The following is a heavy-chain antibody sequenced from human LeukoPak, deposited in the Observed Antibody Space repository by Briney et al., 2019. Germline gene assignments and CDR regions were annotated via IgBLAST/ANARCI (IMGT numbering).Heavy chain of an antibody. CDR1: GFTVSSNY. D-gene: IGHD3-10*01. CDR3: ANSRGHGSGNL. J-gene: IGHJ5*02. V-gene: IGHV3-53*01. CDR2: IYSGGST. Sequence: QSGGSLRLSCAASGFTVSSNYMSWVRQAPGKGLEWVSVIYSGGSTYYADSVKGRFTISRDNPKNTVYLQMDSLRAEDTAVYYCANSRGHGSGNLWGQGTLVTVSS.